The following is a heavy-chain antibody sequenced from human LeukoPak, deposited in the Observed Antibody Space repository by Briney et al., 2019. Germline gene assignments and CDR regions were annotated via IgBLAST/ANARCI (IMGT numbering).Heavy chain of an antibody. CDR3: ARGLDDSSGYYPPGFDY. CDR2: INPNSGGT. CDR1: GYTFTGYY. D-gene: IGHD3-22*01. Sequence: GASVKVSCKASGYTFTGYYMHWVRQAPGQGLEWMGWINPNSGGTNYAQKFQGRVTMTRDTSISTAYMELSRLRSDDTAVYYCARGLDDSSGYYPPGFDYWGQGTLVTVSS. J-gene: IGHJ4*02. V-gene: IGHV1-2*02.